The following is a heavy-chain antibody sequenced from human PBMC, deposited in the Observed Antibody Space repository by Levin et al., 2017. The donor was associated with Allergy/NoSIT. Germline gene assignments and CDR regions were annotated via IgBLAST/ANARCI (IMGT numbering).Heavy chain of an antibody. CDR2: IYFTGAT. CDR1: GGSISTGSYY. V-gene: IGHV4-39*02. J-gene: IGHJ5*02. Sequence: GSLRLSCNVSGGSISTGSYYWGWIRQPPGKGLEWVGHIYFTGATYSNPSLKSRITISVDTLKNHFSLELTSVTAADTAVYYCVRSVNAAGWVWFDPWGQGTLVTVSS. D-gene: IGHD6-13*01. CDR3: VRSVNAAGWVWFDP.